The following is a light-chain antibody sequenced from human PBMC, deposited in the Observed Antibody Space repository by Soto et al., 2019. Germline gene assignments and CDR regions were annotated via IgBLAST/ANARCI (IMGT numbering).Light chain of an antibody. V-gene: IGKV3-20*01. CDR1: QSVSSSY. CDR2: GAS. CDR3: QQYGSSPQT. Sequence: EIVLTQSPGTLSLSPGERATLSCRASQSVSSSYLAWYQQKPGQAPRLLIDGASSRATGIPDRFSGSGSGTDFTLTISRLEPEDFAVYYCQQYGSSPQTFGQGPKVEIK. J-gene: IGKJ1*01.